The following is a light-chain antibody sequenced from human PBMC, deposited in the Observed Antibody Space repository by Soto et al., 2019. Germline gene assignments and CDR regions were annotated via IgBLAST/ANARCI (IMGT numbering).Light chain of an antibody. CDR3: MQALQTPT. Sequence: DIVMTQSPLSLPVTPGEPASISCRSSQSLLHSNGYNYLDWYLQKPGQSPQLLIYLGSNRASGVPDRFSGSGSGTDVTLKSSRVEAEDVGVYYCMQALQTPTFGGGTKVEIK. V-gene: IGKV2-28*01. CDR2: LGS. J-gene: IGKJ4*01. CDR1: QSLLHSNGYNY.